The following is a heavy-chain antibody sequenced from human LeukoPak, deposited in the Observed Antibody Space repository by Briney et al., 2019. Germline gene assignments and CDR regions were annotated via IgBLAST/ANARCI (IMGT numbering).Heavy chain of an antibody. CDR1: GYTFSDYY. V-gene: IGHV1-2*02. CDR3: ARDFTGGYFDY. D-gene: IGHD2-8*02. J-gene: IGHJ4*02. CDR2: INPDSGAT. Sequence: ASVKDSCKTSGYTFSDYYVHWVRQAPGQGFERMGWINPDSGATNYAQKFQGRVTMTRDTSISTAYMELSRLRSDDTAVYYCARDFTGGYFDYWGQGTLVTVSS.